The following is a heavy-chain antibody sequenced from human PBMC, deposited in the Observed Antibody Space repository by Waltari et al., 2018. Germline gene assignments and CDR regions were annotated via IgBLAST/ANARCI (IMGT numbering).Heavy chain of an antibody. Sequence: VQLLESGGGLVQPGGSLRLSCAASGFTFSNYAMSWVRQAPGKGLEWVSVINGGGVNTYYADSVKGRRTISRDNSKNTLYLQMNSLRAEDTAVYYCAKHPTVGNFDYWGQGTLVTVSP. CDR2: INGGGVNT. V-gene: IGHV3-23*01. CDR3: AKHPTVGNFDY. J-gene: IGHJ4*02. D-gene: IGHD4-4*01. CDR1: GFTFSNYA.